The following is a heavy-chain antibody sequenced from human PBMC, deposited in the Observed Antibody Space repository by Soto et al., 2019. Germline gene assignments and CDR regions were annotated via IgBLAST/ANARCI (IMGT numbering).Heavy chain of an antibody. CDR2: IKSKTDGGTT. CDR1: GFTFSNAW. V-gene: IGHV3-15*01. J-gene: IGHJ2*01. Sequence: GGSLRLSCAASGFTFSNAWMSWVRQAPGKGLEWVGRIKSKTDGGTTDYAAPVKGRFTISRDDSKNTLYLQMNSLKTEDTAVYYCTSGSIAVAGKPSYWYFDLWGRGTLVTVSS. D-gene: IGHD6-19*01. CDR3: TSGSIAVAGKPSYWYFDL.